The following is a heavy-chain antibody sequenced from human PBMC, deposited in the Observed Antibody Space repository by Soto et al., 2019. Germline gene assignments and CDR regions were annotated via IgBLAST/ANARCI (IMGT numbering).Heavy chain of an antibody. D-gene: IGHD2-2*01. J-gene: IGHJ4*02. V-gene: IGHV4-30-4*02. CDR1: GGSISSGDYY. Sequence: PSETLSLTCTVSGGSISSGDYYWSWIRQPPGKGLEWIGYIYYGGSTYYNPSLQSRVTISVDTSRNQFSLKLSSVTAADTAMYYCARRGLNCSSTSCYGQFDYWGQGTLVTVSS. CDR2: IYYGGST. CDR3: ARRGLNCSSTSCYGQFDY.